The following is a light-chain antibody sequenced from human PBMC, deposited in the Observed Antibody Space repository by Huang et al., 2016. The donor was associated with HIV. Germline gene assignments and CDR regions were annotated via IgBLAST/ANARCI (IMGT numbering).Light chain of an antibody. J-gene: IGKJ3*01. CDR1: QDIGSY. V-gene: IGKV1-9*01. CDR3: LQLNSYPGA. Sequence: IQLTQSPSSLSASVGDRVTITCRASQDIGSYLAWYQHKPGKAPNLLIYAASTLESGVPSRFSGSGSGTDFTLTINNLQPEDFATYYCLQLNSYPGAFGPGTNVDV. CDR2: AAS.